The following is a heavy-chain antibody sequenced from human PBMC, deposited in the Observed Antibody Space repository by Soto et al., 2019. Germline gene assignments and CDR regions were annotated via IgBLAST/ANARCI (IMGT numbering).Heavy chain of an antibody. V-gene: IGHV3-53*01. D-gene: IGHD3-10*01. CDR3: ASNRGGGGY. CDR1: GFTVSNNY. CDR2: IYSGGYT. Sequence: EVQLVESGGGLIQPGGSLRLSCAVSGFTVSNNYMSWVRQAPGKGLEGVSVIYSGGYTAYGDSVKGRFTISRDNSKNTLSLKKNTLRAGAPAWFYCASNRGGGGYWGQGTLVTVSS. J-gene: IGHJ4*02.